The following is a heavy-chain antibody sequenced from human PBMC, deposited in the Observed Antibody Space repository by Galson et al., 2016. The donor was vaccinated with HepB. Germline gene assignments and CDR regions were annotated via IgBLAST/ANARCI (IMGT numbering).Heavy chain of an antibody. CDR3: AREAAMALDY. CDR2: MYYSGNT. D-gene: IGHD5-18*01. V-gene: IGHV4-61*01. CDR1: GGSVSRGSYY. J-gene: IGHJ4*02. Sequence: SETLSLTCTVSGGSVSRGSYYWTWLRQPPGKGLEWIGYMYYSGNTNYNPSLKSRVTISADTSKNQFSLKLSSVTAADTAVYYCAREAAMALDYWGQGIVVTVSS.